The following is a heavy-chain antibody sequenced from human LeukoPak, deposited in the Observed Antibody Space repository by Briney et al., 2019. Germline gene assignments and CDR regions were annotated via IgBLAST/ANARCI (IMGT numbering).Heavy chain of an antibody. J-gene: IGHJ6*02. D-gene: IGHD3-10*01. CDR2: IYYSGST. Sequence: SETLSLTCTVSGGSISSYYWSWIRQPPGKGLEWIGYIYYSGSTNYNPSLKSRVTISVDTSKNQFSLKLSSVTAADTAVYYCARDYYGSGSTQDYYGMDVWGQGTTDTVSS. CDR3: ARDYYGSGSTQDYYGMDV. V-gene: IGHV4-59*01. CDR1: GGSISSYY.